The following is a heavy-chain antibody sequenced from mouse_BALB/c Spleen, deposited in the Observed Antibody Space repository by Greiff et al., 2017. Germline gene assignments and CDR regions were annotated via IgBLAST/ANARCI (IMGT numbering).Heavy chain of an antibody. CDR1: GYTFSSYW. D-gene: IGHD2-3*01. CDR3: ARGGGGYSEGFDY. V-gene: IGHV1-9*01. CDR2: ILPGSGST. Sequence: QVQLKESGAELMKPGASVKISCKATGYTFSSYWIEWVKQRPGHGLEWIGEILPGSGSTNYNEKFKGKATFTADTSSNTAYMQLSSLTSEDSAVYDCARGGGGYSEGFDYWGQGTTLTVSS. J-gene: IGHJ2*01.